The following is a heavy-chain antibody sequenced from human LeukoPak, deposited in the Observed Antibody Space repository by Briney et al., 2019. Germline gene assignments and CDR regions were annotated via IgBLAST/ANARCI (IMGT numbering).Heavy chain of an antibody. CDR2: ISSTGGTT. V-gene: IGHV3-23*01. D-gene: IGHD3-22*01. CDR3: ARQTYDSSAYYYPYFDY. CDR1: GITFSSYG. Sequence: GGSLRLSCAASGITFSSYGMSWVRQAPGKGLEWVSSISSTGGTTYYADSVKGRFTISRDNSKNTLYLQMNSLRAEDTAVYYCARQTYDSSAYYYPYFDYWGQGTLVTVSS. J-gene: IGHJ4*02.